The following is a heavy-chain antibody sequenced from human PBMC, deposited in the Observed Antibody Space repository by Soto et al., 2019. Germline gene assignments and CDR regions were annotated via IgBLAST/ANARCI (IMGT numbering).Heavy chain of an antibody. Sequence: EVQLVESGGGLVQPGGSLRLSCAASGFTVSSNYMSWVRQAPGKGLEWVSVIYSGGSTYYADSVKGRFTISRDNSKNTLYLQMNSLRAEDTAVYYCARALAYCGGDCYSFLDIWGQGTMVTVSS. CDR1: GFTVSSNY. V-gene: IGHV3-66*01. D-gene: IGHD2-21*02. CDR3: ARALAYCGGDCYSFLDI. CDR2: IYSGGST. J-gene: IGHJ3*02.